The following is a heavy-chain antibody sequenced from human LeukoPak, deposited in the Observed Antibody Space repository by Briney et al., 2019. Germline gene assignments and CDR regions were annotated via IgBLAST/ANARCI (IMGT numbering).Heavy chain of an antibody. CDR3: ARDQSAYYDSPSYDY. D-gene: IGHD3-22*01. CDR1: GFTFSSYW. CDR2: IKQDGSEK. Sequence: GGSLRLSCAASGFTFSSYWMSWVRQAPGKELEWVANIKQDGSEKYYVDSVKGRFTISRDNAKNSLYLQMNSLRAEDTAVYYCARDQSAYYDSPSYDYWGQGTLVTVSS. V-gene: IGHV3-7*01. J-gene: IGHJ4*02.